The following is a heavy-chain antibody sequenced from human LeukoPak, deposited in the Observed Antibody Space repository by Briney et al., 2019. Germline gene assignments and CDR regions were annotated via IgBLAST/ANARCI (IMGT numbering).Heavy chain of an antibody. CDR2: ISGSGGST. V-gene: IGHV3-23*01. CDR1: GFTFSSYA. Sequence: PGGSLRLSCAASGFTFSSYAMSWVRQAPGKGLEWVSAISGSGGSTYYADSVKGRFTISRDNSKNTLYLQMNSLRSEDTAMYYCARSCEHDSSGGDWFDPWGQGTLVTVSS. CDR3: ARSCEHDSSGGDWFDP. D-gene: IGHD3-22*01. J-gene: IGHJ5*02.